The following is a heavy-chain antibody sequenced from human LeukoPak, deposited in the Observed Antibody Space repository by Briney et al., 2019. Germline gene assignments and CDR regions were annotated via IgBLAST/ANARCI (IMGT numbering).Heavy chain of an antibody. Sequence: SETLSLTCTVSGGSISSSSYYWGWIRQPPGKGLEWIGYIYHSGSTYYNPSLKSRVTISVDRSKNQFSLKLSSVTAADTAVYYCARKLYYYDSSGYRGVDAFDIWSQGTMVTVSS. CDR3: ARKLYYYDSSGYRGVDAFDI. CDR1: GGSISSSSYY. CDR2: IYHSGST. J-gene: IGHJ3*02. D-gene: IGHD3-22*01. V-gene: IGHV4-30-2*01.